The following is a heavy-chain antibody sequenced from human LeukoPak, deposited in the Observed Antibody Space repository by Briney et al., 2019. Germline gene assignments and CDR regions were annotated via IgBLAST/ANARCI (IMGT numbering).Heavy chain of an antibody. Sequence: GGSLRLSCAASGFTFSSYGMHWVRQAPGKGLEWVAVISCDGSNKYYADSVKGRFTISRDNSKNTLYLQMNSLRAEDTAVYYCAKPTGTGGVLGELSFNDYWGQGTLVTVSS. D-gene: IGHD3-16*02. J-gene: IGHJ4*02. V-gene: IGHV3-30*18. CDR2: ISCDGSNK. CDR3: AKPTGTGGVLGELSFNDY. CDR1: GFTFSSYG.